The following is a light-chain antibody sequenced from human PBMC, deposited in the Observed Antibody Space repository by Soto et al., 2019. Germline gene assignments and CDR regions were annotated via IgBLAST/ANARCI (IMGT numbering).Light chain of an antibody. V-gene: IGKV3-20*01. J-gene: IGKJ2*01. CDR1: QGVSRSS. Sequence: EIVLTQSPGTRSFSPGEGPTSPCRPGQGVSRSSLAWYQQKPGQAPRLLIYGASSRATGIPDRFSGSGSGTDFTLTISRLEPEDFAVYYCQQYGSSPYTFGQGTKLEIK. CDR3: QQYGSSPYT. CDR2: GAS.